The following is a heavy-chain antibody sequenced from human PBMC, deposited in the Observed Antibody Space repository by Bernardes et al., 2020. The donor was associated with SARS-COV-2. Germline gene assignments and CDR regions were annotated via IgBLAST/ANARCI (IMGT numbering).Heavy chain of an antibody. CDR1: GGPISSSSYY. J-gene: IGHJ6*02. D-gene: IGHD3-3*01. CDR2: IYYSGST. Sequence: SETLSLTCTVSGGPISSSSYYWGWIRQPPGKGLEWIGSIYYSGSTYYNPSLKSRVTISVDTSKNQFSLKLSSVTAADTAVYYCARQPPLRFLEWSPVGEGGMDVWGQGTTVTVSS. V-gene: IGHV4-39*01. CDR3: ARQPPLRFLEWSPVGEGGMDV.